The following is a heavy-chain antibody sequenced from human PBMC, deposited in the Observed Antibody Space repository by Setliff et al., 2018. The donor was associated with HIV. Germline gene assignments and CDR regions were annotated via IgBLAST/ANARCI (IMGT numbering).Heavy chain of an antibody. CDR3: ARKGYYSDSSGYYPLPFDS. J-gene: IGHJ4*02. Sequence: GGSLRLSCAASGFTFSSYRMNWVRQAPGKGLEWVSSITSSSTSIHYADSVKGRFTISRDNAKNSLYLQMNSLRAEDTAVYYCARKGYYSDSSGYYPLPFDSWGQGTLVTVSS. V-gene: IGHV3-48*01. CDR1: GFTFSSYR. D-gene: IGHD3-22*01. CDR2: ITSSSTSI.